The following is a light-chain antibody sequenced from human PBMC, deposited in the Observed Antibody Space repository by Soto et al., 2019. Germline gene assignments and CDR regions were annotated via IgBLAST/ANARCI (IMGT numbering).Light chain of an antibody. Sequence: EIVLTQSPATLSLSPGERATLSCRASQSVSSYLAWYQQKPGQAPRLLVYDASNRAPGIPARFSGSGSGTDFTLTISSLQPEDFAVYYCQHRSNWPPSCAPGTKVDIK. J-gene: IGKJ3*01. CDR3: QHRSNWPPS. CDR1: QSVSSY. CDR2: DAS. V-gene: IGKV3-11*01.